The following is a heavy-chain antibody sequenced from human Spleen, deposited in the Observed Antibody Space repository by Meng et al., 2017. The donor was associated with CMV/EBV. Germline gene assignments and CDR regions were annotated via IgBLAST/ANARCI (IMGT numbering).Heavy chain of an antibody. Sequence: ASVKVSCKASGYTFTSYGFSWVRQAPGQGLEWMGWISAYNGNTNYAQKVQGRVTMTTDTSTSTAYMELRSLRPEDTAVYYCARVRFLEWSYAMDVWGQGTTVTVSS. V-gene: IGHV1-18*01. J-gene: IGHJ6*02. D-gene: IGHD3-3*01. CDR3: ARVRFLEWSYAMDV. CDR2: ISAYNGNT. CDR1: GYTFTSYG.